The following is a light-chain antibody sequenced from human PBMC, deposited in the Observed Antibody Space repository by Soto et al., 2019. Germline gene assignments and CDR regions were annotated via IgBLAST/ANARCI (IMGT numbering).Light chain of an antibody. V-gene: IGKV1-5*03. CDR1: QSISSW. J-gene: IGKJ1*01. CDR3: QQYNSYSLT. CDR2: QAS. Sequence: DIQMNQSPSTLSASVGDIVTTTCRASQSISSWLAWYQQKPGEAPRLLIYQASSLETEVPSRFSGSGSGTEFTLTISSLQPGDFATYYCQQYNSYSLTFGQGTKVDIK.